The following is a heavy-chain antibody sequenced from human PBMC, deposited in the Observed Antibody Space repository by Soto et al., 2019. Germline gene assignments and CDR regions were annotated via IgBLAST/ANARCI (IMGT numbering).Heavy chain of an antibody. Sequence: QVQLVQSGAEVKKPGSSVKVSCKASGGTFSSYAISWVRQAPGQGLEWMGGIIPIFGTANYAQKFQGRVTITADESTSTAYMELSSLRSEDTAVYYCARGKPTEGRVDTAMVNDWGQGTLGTVSS. V-gene: IGHV1-69*01. CDR1: GGTFSSYA. CDR2: IIPIFGTA. D-gene: IGHD5-18*01. CDR3: ARGKPTEGRVDTAMVND. J-gene: IGHJ4*02.